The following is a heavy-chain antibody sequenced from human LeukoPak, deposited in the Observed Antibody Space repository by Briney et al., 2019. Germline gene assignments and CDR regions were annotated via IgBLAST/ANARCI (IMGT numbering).Heavy chain of an antibody. CDR1: GFTFSADA. D-gene: IGHD3-9*01. V-gene: IGHV3-23*01. CDR2: ISGSGGST. J-gene: IGHJ4*02. Sequence: GGSLRLSCVGSGFTFSADAMSWVRQALGKGLEWVSAISGSGGSTYYADSVKGRLTISRDNSKNTLYLPMNSLRAEDTAVYYCAKVDYDILTGYFGDDYWGQGTLVTVSS. CDR3: AKVDYDILTGYFGDDY.